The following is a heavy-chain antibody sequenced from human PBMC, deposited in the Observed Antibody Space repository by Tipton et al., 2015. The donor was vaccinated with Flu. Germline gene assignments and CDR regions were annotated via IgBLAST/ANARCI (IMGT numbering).Heavy chain of an antibody. CDR3: PRRDYSNYVSVPKNWFDS. D-gene: IGHD4-11*01. CDR1: GDSIGGAYY. CDR2: SHHTGST. V-gene: IGHV4-38-2*01. J-gene: IGHJ5*01. Sequence: TLSLTCSVSGDSIGGAYYWGWIRQPPGKGLEWIGNSHHTGSTYRNPSLKSRVIISVDRSKNQFSLKLSSVTAADTAVYYCPRRDYSNYVSVPKNWFDSWGQGTLVAVSS.